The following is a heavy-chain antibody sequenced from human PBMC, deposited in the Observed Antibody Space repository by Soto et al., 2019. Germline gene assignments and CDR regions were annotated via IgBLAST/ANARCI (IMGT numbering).Heavy chain of an antibody. Sequence: QVQLQESGPGLVKPSGTLSLTCAVSGGSISSGTWWSWVRQSPGRGLEWIGEIYHSGSPNYNPSLKSRVTMSEDKSKSLFSLSLVSVAAADSALYCCARRIPAAPTCFDPWGQGTLVTVSS. CDR1: GGSISSGTW. J-gene: IGHJ5*02. CDR2: IYHSGSP. V-gene: IGHV4-4*01. D-gene: IGHD2-2*01. CDR3: ARRIPAAPTCFDP.